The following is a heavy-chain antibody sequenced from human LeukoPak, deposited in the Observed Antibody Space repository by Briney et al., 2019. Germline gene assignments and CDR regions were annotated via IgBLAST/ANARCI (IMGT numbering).Heavy chain of an antibody. Sequence: GRSLRLSCAASGFTFSSYGMHWVRQAPGKGLEWVAVISYDGSNKYYADSVKGRFTISRDNSKNTLYLQMNSLRAEDTAVYYCAKEEASFEVCYSNILCYFDYWGQGTLVTVSS. CDR2: ISYDGSNK. CDR1: GFTFSSYG. V-gene: IGHV3-30*18. CDR3: AKEEASFEVCYSNILCYFDY. J-gene: IGHJ4*02. D-gene: IGHD4-11*01.